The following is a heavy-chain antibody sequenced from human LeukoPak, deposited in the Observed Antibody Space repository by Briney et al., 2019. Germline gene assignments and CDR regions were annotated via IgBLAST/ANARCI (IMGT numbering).Heavy chain of an antibody. Sequence: SETLSLTCTVSGGSISSGGYYWSWIRQHPGKGPEWIGYIYYSGSTYYNPSLKSRVTISVDTSKNQFSLKLSSVTAADTAVYYCARDSRSGYSSSWYGDDYWGQGTLVTVSS. D-gene: IGHD6-13*01. CDR2: IYYSGST. V-gene: IGHV4-31*03. CDR1: GGSISSGGYY. J-gene: IGHJ4*02. CDR3: ARDSRSGYSSSWYGDDY.